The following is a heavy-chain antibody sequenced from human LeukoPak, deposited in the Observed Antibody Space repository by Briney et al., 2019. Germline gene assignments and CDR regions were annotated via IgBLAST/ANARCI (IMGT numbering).Heavy chain of an antibody. J-gene: IGHJ4*02. CDR2: ISAYNGNT. D-gene: IGHD3-22*01. V-gene: IGHV1-18*01. CDR3: ARFYDSSGYWEFDY. CDR1: GYTFTSYG. Sequence: AASVKVSCKASGYTFTSYGISWVRQAPGQGLEWMGWISAYNGNTNYAQKLQGRVTMTTDTSTSAAYMELRSLRSDDTAVYYCARFYDSSGYWEFDYWGQGTLVTVSS.